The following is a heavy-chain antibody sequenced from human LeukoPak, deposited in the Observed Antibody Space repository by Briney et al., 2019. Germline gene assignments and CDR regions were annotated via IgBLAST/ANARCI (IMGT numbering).Heavy chain of an antibody. CDR3: ARDGSTRYCSSTSCYKHYYYGMDV. CDR2: IEASSHGGTT. V-gene: IGHV3-49*04. CDR1: GFTFGGHT. D-gene: IGHD2-2*02. J-gene: IGHJ6*02. Sequence: GRSLRLSCTTSGFTFGGHTMHWVRQAPGKGLEWVGFIEASSHGGTTEYAASVKGRFTISRDDSKSIAHLQMYSLKTEDTAVYYCARDGSTRYCSSTSCYKHYYYGMDVWGQGTTVTVSS.